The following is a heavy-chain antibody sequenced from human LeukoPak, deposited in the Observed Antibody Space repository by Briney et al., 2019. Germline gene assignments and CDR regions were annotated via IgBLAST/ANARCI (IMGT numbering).Heavy chain of an antibody. J-gene: IGHJ4*02. CDR3: AKEAPFSEQMVYVDN. D-gene: IGHD2-8*01. CDR2: ITDSGGYT. CDR1: GGSFSGYY. V-gene: IGHV3-23*01. Sequence: PSETLSLTCAVYGGSFSGYYWSWVRRAPGKGLEWVSAITDSGGYTYYADSVRGRFTISRDNSKNTLYVQMNSLRVEDTAVYYCAKEAPFSEQMVYVDNWGQGTLVTVSS.